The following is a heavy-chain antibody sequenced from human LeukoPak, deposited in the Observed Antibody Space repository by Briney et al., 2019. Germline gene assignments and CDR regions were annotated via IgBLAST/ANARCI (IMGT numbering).Heavy chain of an antibody. J-gene: IGHJ4*02. Sequence: GGSLRLSCAASGFTLSNYAMTWVRQAPGKGLEWFSASSGSGDTTYYAASVKGRFTISRDNSKNTLYLEMNSLRAEDTAEYYCAKGGSSAYYPYYFDHWGRGALVTVPS. V-gene: IGHV3-23*01. CDR3: AKGGSSAYYPYYFDH. CDR2: SSGSGDTT. CDR1: GFTLSNYA. D-gene: IGHD3-22*01.